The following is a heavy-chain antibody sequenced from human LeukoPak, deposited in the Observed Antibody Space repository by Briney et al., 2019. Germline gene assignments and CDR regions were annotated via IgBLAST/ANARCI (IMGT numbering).Heavy chain of an antibody. CDR3: ARDPPHGMDV. CDR1: GFTFSTYG. Sequence: GGSLRLSCAASGFTFSTYGMHWVRQAPGKGLEWVAVISYDGSSKFYTDSVKGRFTISRDNSKNTLYLQMNSLRPEDTAVYYCARDPPHGMDVWGQGTTVTVSS. CDR2: ISYDGSSK. V-gene: IGHV3-30*03. J-gene: IGHJ6*02.